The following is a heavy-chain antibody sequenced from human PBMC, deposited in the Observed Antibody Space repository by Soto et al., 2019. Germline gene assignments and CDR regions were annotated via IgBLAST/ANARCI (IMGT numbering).Heavy chain of an antibody. Sequence: SETLSLTCTVSGGSISSYYWSWIRQPPGKGLEWIGYIYYSGSTNYNPSLKSRVTISVDTSKNQFSLKLSSVTAADTAVYYCARGYYGGNSTGAFDIWGQGTMVTVSS. CDR3: ARGYYGGNSTGAFDI. J-gene: IGHJ3*02. V-gene: IGHV4-59*01. D-gene: IGHD4-17*01. CDR1: GGSISSYY. CDR2: IYYSGST.